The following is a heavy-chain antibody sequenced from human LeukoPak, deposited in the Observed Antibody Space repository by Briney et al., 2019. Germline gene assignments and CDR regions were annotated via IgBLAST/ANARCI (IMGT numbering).Heavy chain of an antibody. V-gene: IGHV3-23*01. CDR3: AKDAYYDFWSGSPGFDP. D-gene: IGHD3-3*01. CDR1: GFTFSSYA. Sequence: SGRSLRLSCAASGFTFSSYAMSWVRQAPGKGLEWVSSISGSGGSTKYADSVKGRFTISRDISKNTLFLQMNSLRAEDTAVYYCAKDAYYDFWSGSPGFDPWGQGTLVTVSS. CDR2: ISGSGGST. J-gene: IGHJ5*02.